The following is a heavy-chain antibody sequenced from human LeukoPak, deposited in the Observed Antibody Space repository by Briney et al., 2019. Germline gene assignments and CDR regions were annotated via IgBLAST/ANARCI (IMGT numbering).Heavy chain of an antibody. J-gene: IGHJ3*02. CDR2: ISDSGSYI. D-gene: IGHD3-9*01. Sequence: GGSLRLSCAASGFTFSNYGMNWVRQAPGKGLEWVSSISDSGSYIYHADSVKGRFTISRDNAKNSLYLQMNSLRAEDTAVYYCARDTYDILTGYQPPDAFDIWGQGTMVTVSS. V-gene: IGHV3-21*04. CDR3: ARDTYDILTGYQPPDAFDI. CDR1: GFTFSNYG.